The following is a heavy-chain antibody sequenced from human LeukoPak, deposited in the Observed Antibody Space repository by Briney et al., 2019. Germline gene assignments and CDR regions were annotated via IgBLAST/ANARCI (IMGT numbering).Heavy chain of an antibody. V-gene: IGHV1-8*01. Sequence: ASVKVSCKASGYTFTSYDINWVRQATGQGLEWMGWMNPNSGNTGYAQKFQGRVTMTRNTSISTAYMELSSLRSEDTAVYYCARGWSKSGGYCYGNWGQGTLVTVSS. J-gene: IGHJ4*02. CDR1: GYTFTSYD. D-gene: IGHD5-18*01. CDR3: ARGWSKSGGYCYGN. CDR2: MNPNSGNT.